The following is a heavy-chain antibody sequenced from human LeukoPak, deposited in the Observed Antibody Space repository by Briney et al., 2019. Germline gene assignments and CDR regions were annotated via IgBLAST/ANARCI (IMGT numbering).Heavy chain of an antibody. CDR3: AKDSDYDILTGSLRGLSDDAFDI. V-gene: IGHV3-9*01. J-gene: IGHJ3*02. CDR1: GFTFDDYA. Sequence: PGRSLRLSCAASGFTFDDYAMHWVRQAPGKGLEWVSGISWNSGSIGYADSVKGRFTISRDNAKNSLYLQMNSLRAEDTALYYCAKDSDYDILTGSLRGLSDDAFDIWGQGTMVTVSS. D-gene: IGHD3-9*01. CDR2: ISWNSGSI.